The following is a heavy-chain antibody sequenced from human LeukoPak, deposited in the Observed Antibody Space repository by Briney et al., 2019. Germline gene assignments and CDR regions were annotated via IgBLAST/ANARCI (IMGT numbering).Heavy chain of an antibody. CDR3: ARVGSAIARVAAFDT. J-gene: IGHJ3*02. CDR2: ISTGNSYI. D-gene: IGHD3-10*01. Sequence: PGGSLRLSCAASGFTFSTYTMNWVRQAPGKGLEWVSSISTGNSYIYYSDSAKGRFTLSRDNAKNSLYLQMNSLRAEDTAVYYCARVGSAIARVAAFDTWGQGTMVTVSS. CDR1: GFTFSTYT. V-gene: IGHV3-21*01.